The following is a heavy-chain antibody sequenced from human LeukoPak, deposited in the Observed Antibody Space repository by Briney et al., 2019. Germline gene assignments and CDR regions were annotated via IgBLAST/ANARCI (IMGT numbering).Heavy chain of an antibody. CDR3: AREDNLYYYDSSGYYGSSDAFDI. CDR2: IRNKANSYTT. CDR1: GFTFSDHY. D-gene: IGHD3-22*01. J-gene: IGHJ3*02. V-gene: IGHV3-72*01. Sequence: GGSLRLSCAASGFTFSDHYMDWVRQAPGKGLEWVGRIRNKANSYTTQYAASLKDRFTISRDDSKNSLYLQMNSLKTEDTAVYYCAREDNLYYYDSSGYYGSSDAFDIWGQGTMVTVSS.